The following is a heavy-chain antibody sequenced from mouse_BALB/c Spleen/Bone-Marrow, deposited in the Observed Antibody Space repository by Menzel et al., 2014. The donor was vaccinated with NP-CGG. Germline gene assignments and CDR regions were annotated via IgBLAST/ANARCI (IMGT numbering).Heavy chain of an antibody. J-gene: IGHJ4*01. CDR3: ARLIYGSSYIVDF. D-gene: IGHD1-1*01. V-gene: IGHV1S81*02. CDR2: INPSNGRT. CDR1: GYTFTGYW. Sequence: QVQLQQSGAELVKPGASVKLSCKASGYTFTGYWMHWVKQRPGQGLEWIGEINPSNGRTNYKEKFKSLATLTVDKSSSTAYMQLSILTSKDSAVFYCARLIYGSSYIVDFWGQGTSVTDSS.